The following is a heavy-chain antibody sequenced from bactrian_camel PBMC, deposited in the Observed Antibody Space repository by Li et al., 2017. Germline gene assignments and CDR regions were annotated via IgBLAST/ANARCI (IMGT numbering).Heavy chain of an antibody. CDR2: INSGGGST. D-gene: IGHD6*01. V-gene: IGHV3S40*01. Sequence: QLVESGGGLVQPGGSLRLSCASSEFIFSDYDMSWVRQAPGKGLEWVSVINSGGGSTDVADSVKGRFTISRDNAKNTLYLQMDSLKTEDTAVYYCATLRVVSGTLTIVDFEHWGQGTQVTVS. CDR3: ATLRVVSGTLTIVDFEH. J-gene: IGHJ4*01. CDR1: EFIFSDYD.